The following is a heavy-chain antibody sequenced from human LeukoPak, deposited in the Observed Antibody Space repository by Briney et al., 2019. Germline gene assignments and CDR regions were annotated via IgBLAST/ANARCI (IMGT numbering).Heavy chain of an antibody. J-gene: IGHJ4*02. V-gene: IGHV3-33*01. Sequence: PGRSLRLSCAASGFTFSSYGMHWVRQAPGKGLEWVAVIWYDGSNKYYADSVKGRFTIPRDNSKNTLYLQMNSLRAEDTAVYYCARPHSPYYDFWSGYYFHYWGQGTLVTVSS. D-gene: IGHD3-3*01. CDR1: GFTFSSYG. CDR3: ARPHSPYYDFWSGYYFHY. CDR2: IWYDGSNK.